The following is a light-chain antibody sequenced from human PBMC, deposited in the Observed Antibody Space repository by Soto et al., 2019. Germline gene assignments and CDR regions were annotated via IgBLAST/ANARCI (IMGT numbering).Light chain of an antibody. V-gene: IGKV3-20*01. CDR2: GAS. CDR3: QQYGSSPPAYT. Sequence: EIVLTQSPGTLSLSPGERVTLSCRASQSVSSSYLAWYQQKPGQAPRLLIYGASSRATGIPDRFSGSGSGTDFTLTISRLEPEDFAVYYCQQYGSSPPAYTFGQGTKLEIK. J-gene: IGKJ2*01. CDR1: QSVSSSY.